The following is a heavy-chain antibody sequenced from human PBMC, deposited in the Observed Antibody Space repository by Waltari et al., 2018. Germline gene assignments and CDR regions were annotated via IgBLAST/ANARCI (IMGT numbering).Heavy chain of an antibody. CDR3: ARDYYDSSDAFDI. V-gene: IGHV4-34*01. CDR1: GGSFSGYY. Sequence: QVQLQQWGAGLLKPSETLSLTCAVHGGSFSGYYWSWIRQPPGKGLEWIGEINHSGSTNYNPSLKSRVTISVDTSKNQFSLKLSSVTAADTAVYYCARDYYDSSDAFDIWGQGTMVTVSS. CDR2: INHSGST. D-gene: IGHD3-22*01. J-gene: IGHJ3*02.